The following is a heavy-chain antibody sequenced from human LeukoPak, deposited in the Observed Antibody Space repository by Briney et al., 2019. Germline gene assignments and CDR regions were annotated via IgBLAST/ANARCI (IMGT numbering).Heavy chain of an antibody. V-gene: IGHV3-11*04. D-gene: IGHD2-2*01. CDR3: ARERGHCSSSSCAYYNYYMDV. J-gene: IGHJ6*03. CDR2: ISSSGSSM. CDR1: GFTFSDYY. Sequence: GGSLRLSCAASGFTFSDYYLSWIRQAPGKGLEWVSYISSSGSSMYYADSVKGRFTISRDNAKNSLFPQMNSLRAEDTAVYYCARERGHCSSSSCAYYNYYMDVWGKGTTVTVSS.